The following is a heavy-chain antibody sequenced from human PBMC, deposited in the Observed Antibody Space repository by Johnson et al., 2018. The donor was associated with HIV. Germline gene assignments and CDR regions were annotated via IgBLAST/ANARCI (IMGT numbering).Heavy chain of an antibody. V-gene: IGHV3-66*02. CDR3: AKDVGNYWPNAFDI. D-gene: IGHD3-22*01. Sequence: VQLVESGGGVVQPGRSLRLSCAASGFTFSDYYMSWIRQAPGKGLEWVSVIYSGGSTYYADSVKGQFTISRDNSKNTLYLQMNSLRAEDTAVYYCAKDVGNYWPNAFDIWGQGTTVTVSS. J-gene: IGHJ3*02. CDR1: GFTFSDYY. CDR2: IYSGGST.